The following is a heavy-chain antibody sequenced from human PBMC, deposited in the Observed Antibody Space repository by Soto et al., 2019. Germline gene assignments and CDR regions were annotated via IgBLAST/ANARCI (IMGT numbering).Heavy chain of an antibody. Sequence: SETLSLTCAVYGGSFSGYYWSWIRQPPGKGLEWIGEINHSGSTNYNPSLKSRVTISVDTSKNQFSLKLSSVTAADTAVYYCAGQYSSGWYLGYWGQGTLVTVSS. CDR2: INHSGST. V-gene: IGHV4-34*01. D-gene: IGHD6-19*01. J-gene: IGHJ4*02. CDR1: GGSFSGYY. CDR3: AGQYSSGWYLGY.